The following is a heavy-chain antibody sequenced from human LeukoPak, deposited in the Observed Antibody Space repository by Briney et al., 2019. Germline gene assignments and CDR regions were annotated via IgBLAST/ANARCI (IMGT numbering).Heavy chain of an antibody. Sequence: GGSLRLSCAASGFTFSSYAMSWVRQAPGKGLEWVSAIVSSGGSTYYADSVKGRFTISRDNAENSVYLQMNSLRVEDTAVYYCATEGLELDWGQGTLVTVSS. J-gene: IGHJ4*02. CDR1: GFTFSSYA. CDR2: IVSSGGST. V-gene: IGHV3-23*01. CDR3: ATEGLELD. D-gene: IGHD3/OR15-3a*01.